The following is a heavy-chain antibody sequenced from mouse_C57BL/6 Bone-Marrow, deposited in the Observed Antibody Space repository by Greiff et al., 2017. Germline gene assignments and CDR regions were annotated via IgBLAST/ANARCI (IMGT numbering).Heavy chain of an antibody. CDR2: LYPGNGAT. D-gene: IGHD2-4*01. V-gene: IGHV1-87*01. Sequence: VQLQQSGAELARPGASVKLSCKASGYTFTRYWMHWVKQRPGQGLEWIGALYPGNGATRYTQNFKGKATLTADKSSSAAYMQLGSLASEDSAVYYCTRSDDYYYFDYWGQGTTLTVSS. J-gene: IGHJ2*01. CDR1: GYTFTRYW. CDR3: TRSDDYYYFDY.